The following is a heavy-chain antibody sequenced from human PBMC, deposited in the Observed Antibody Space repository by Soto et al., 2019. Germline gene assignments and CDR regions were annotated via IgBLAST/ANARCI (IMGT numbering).Heavy chain of an antibody. Sequence: SETLSLTCAVSGGSISSSNWWSWVRQPPGKGREWIGEIYHSGSTNYNPSLKSRVTISVDKSKNQFSLKLSSVTAADTAVYYCARESTDTAMTAELDYWGQGTLVTVSS. J-gene: IGHJ4*02. D-gene: IGHD5-18*01. CDR2: IYHSGST. V-gene: IGHV4-4*02. CDR1: GGSISSSNW. CDR3: ARESTDTAMTAELDY.